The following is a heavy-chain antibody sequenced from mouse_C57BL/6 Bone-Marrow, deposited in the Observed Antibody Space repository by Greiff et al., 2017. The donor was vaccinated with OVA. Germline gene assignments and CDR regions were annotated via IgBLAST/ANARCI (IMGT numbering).Heavy chain of an antibody. Sequence: EVHLVESEGGLVQPGRSMKLSCTASGFTFSDYYMAWVRQVPEKGLEWVANINYDGSSTYYLDSLKSRFIISRDNAKNILYLQMSSLKSEDTATYYCASVTTVVAPGYAMDYWGQGTSVTVSS. J-gene: IGHJ4*01. CDR3: ASVTTVVAPGYAMDY. V-gene: IGHV5-16*01. CDR2: INYDGSST. D-gene: IGHD1-1*01. CDR1: GFTFSDYY.